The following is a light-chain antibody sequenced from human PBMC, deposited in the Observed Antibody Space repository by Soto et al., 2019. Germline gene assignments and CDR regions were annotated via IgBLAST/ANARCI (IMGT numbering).Light chain of an antibody. J-gene: IGLJ1*01. CDR2: EVS. CDR3: SSYTSSSTPYV. V-gene: IGLV2-14*01. Sequence: QSALTQPASVSGSPGQSITISCTGTCSDVGGYNYVSWYQQHPGKAPKLMIYEVSNRPSGVSNRLSGSKSGNTASLTISGLQAEDEADYYCSSYTSSSTPYVFGTGTKVTVL. CDR1: CSDVGGYNY.